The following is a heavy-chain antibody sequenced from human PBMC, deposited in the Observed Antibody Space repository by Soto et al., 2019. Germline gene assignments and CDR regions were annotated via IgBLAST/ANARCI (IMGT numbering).Heavy chain of an antibody. CDR2: INHSGST. D-gene: IGHD5-12*01. CDR3: ARQIVATIVYYGMDV. V-gene: IGHV4-34*01. CDR1: GGSFRGYY. Sequence: PSETLSLTCAVYGGSFRGYYWSWIRQPPGKGLEWIGEINHSGSTNYNPSLKSRVTISVDTSKNQYSLKLSSVPAAATAVYNCARQIVATIVYYGMDVWGQVTKVTVSS. J-gene: IGHJ6*02.